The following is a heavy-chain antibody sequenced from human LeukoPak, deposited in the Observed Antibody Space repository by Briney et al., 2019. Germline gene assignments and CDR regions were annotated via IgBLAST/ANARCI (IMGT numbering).Heavy chain of an antibody. CDR3: ARFGSPGYYYYYMDV. CDR2: IYPGDSDT. D-gene: IGHD3-16*01. CDR1: GYSFTSYW. J-gene: IGHJ6*03. V-gene: IGHV5-51*01. Sequence: GESLKISCKGSGYSFTSYWIGWVRQMPGKGLEWMGIIYPGDSDTRYSPSFQGQVTISADKSISTAYLQWSSLKASDTAMYYCARFGSPGYYYYYMDVWGKGTTVTVSS.